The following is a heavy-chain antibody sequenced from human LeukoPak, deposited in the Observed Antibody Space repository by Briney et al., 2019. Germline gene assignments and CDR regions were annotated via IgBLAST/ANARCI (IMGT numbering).Heavy chain of an antibody. V-gene: IGHV3-23*01. CDR1: GFTFRNFG. D-gene: IGHD3-10*01. J-gene: IGHJ2*01. CDR2: ITGSSTWT. Sequence: PVGSLRLSCEASGFTFRNFGMTWVRQAPGKGLQWVSGITGSSTWTYYAASVKGRFTVSRDNSQNTLHLQMNSLRADDTAVYYCARELVSSGTGYFDLWGRGTLVTVSS. CDR3: ARELVSSGTGYFDL.